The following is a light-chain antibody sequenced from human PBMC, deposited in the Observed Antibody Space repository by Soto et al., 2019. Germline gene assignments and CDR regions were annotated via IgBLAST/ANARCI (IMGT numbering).Light chain of an antibody. V-gene: IGKV1-5*03. Sequence: IQMTQCPSTLSASVGDRVTITCRASQSISSWLAWYQQKPGKAPKLLIYKASSLESGVPSRFSGSGSGTEFTLTISSLQPDDFATYYCQQYNSYPWTFGQGTKVEIK. CDR1: QSISSW. CDR2: KAS. J-gene: IGKJ1*01. CDR3: QQYNSYPWT.